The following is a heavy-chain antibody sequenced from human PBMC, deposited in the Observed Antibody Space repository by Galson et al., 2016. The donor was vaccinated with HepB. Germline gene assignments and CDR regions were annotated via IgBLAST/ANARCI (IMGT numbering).Heavy chain of an antibody. D-gene: IGHD5-12*01. Sequence: SVKVSCKASSYTFTNYCLSWVRQAPGQGLEWMGGVDTYTGDTVYPQRFQDRVTMTTDTSTKTAYMELRSLRSDDTAVYYCASRGGYDAFDIWGQGTMITVSS. CDR1: SYTFTNYC. V-gene: IGHV1-18*01. CDR3: ASRGGYDAFDI. J-gene: IGHJ3*02. CDR2: VDTYTGDT.